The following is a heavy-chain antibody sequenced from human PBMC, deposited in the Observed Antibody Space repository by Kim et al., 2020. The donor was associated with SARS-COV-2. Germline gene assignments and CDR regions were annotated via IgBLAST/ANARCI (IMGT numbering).Heavy chain of an antibody. Sequence: YYNPSLKSRVTISVDTSKNQFSLKLSSVTAADTAVYYCARCAVDLVIYDYWGQGTLVTVSS. D-gene: IGHD3-9*01. J-gene: IGHJ4*02. V-gene: IGHV4-31*02. CDR3: ARCAVDLVIYDY.